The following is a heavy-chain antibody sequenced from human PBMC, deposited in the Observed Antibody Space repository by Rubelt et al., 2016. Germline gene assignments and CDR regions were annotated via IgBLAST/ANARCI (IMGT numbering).Heavy chain of an antibody. D-gene: IGHD4-11*01. CDR3: ARDLLESTVTSSYYDGMDV. J-gene: IGHJ6*02. V-gene: IGHV3-33*01. CDR2: IWYDGSNK. Sequence: YGGGVVQPGRSLRLSCAASGFTFSSYGMHWVRQAPGKGLEWVAVIWYDGSNKYYADSVKGRFTISRDNSKNTLYLQMNSLRAEDTAVYYCARDLLESTVTSSYYDGMDVWGQGTTVTVS. CDR1: GFTFSSYG.